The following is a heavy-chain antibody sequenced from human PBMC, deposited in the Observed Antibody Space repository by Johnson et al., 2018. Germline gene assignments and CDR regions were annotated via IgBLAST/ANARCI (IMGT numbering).Heavy chain of an antibody. D-gene: IGHD6-13*01. Sequence: QVQLVESGGGVVQPGRSLRLSCAASGFTFSGSAMHWVRQAPGKGLEWVAVISYDGSNKYYADFVKGRFTISRENSKNTLYLQMNSLRAEDTAVYYCAKDPIIAAAGHYYYYYMDVWGKGTTVTVSS. CDR3: AKDPIIAAAGHYYYYYMDV. V-gene: IGHV3-30*18. J-gene: IGHJ6*03. CDR1: GFTFSGSA. CDR2: ISYDGSNK.